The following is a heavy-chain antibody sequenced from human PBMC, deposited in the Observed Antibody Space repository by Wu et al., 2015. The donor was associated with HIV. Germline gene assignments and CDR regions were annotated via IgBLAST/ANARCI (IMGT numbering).Heavy chain of an antibody. J-gene: IGHJ6*02. CDR1: GGTFSSYA. D-gene: IGHD1-26*01. CDR2: ISAYNGKT. CDR3: ARDPRIVGATNYYYYGMDV. V-gene: IGHV1-18*01. Sequence: QVQLVQSGAEVKKPGSSVKVSCKASGGTFSSYAISWVRQAPGQGLEWMGWISAYNGKTNYAQKLQGRVTMTTDTSRSTAYMELRSLRSDDTAVYYCARDPRIVGATNYYYYGMDVWGQGTTVTVSS.